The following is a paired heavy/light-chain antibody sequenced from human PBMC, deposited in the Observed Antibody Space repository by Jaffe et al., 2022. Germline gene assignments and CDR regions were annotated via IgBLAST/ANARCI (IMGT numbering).Heavy chain of an antibody. J-gene: IGHJ3*02. CDR2: IYTSGST. CDR1: GGSISSGSYY. D-gene: IGHD2-15*01. V-gene: IGHV4-61*02. Sequence: QVQLQESGPGLVKPSQTLSLTCTVSGGSISSGSYYWSWIRQPAGKGLEWIGRIYTSGSTNYNPSLKSRVTISVDTSKNQFSLKLSSVTAADTAVYYCARGSLPRLVWYCSGGSCYSYAFDIWGQGTMVTVSS. CDR3: ARGSLPRLVWYCSGGSCYSYAFDI.
Light chain of an antibody. CDR3: QAWDSSTACV. J-gene: IGLJ1*01. CDR1: KLGDKY. Sequence: SYELTQPPSVSVSPGQTASITCSGDKLGDKYACWYQQKPGQSPVLVIYQDSKRPSGIPERFSGSNSGNTATLTISGTQAMDEADYYCQAWDSSTACVFGTGTKVTVL. CDR2: QDS. V-gene: IGLV3-1*01.